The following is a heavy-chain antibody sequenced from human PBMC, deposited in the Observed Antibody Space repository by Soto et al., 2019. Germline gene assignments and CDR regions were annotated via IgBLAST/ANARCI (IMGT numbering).Heavy chain of an antibody. Sequence: QVQLVQSGAEVKKPGASVKVSCKASGYTFTAYYIHWVRQAPGQGLEWMGWINPNSRDTNNAQKFQGRVTMTRDASTHSAYMELSRLRSDDTAVYYCARGTPTAAVPCIDFWGHGTLVTVSS. CDR1: GYTFTAYY. J-gene: IGHJ4*01. CDR2: INPNSRDT. V-gene: IGHV1-2*02. CDR3: ARGTPTAAVPCIDF. D-gene: IGHD6-13*01.